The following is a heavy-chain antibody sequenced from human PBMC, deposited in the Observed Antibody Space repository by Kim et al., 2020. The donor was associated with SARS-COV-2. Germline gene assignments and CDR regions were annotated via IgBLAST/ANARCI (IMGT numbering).Heavy chain of an antibody. Sequence: GGSLRLSCAASGFTFSNAWMSWVRQAPGKGLEWVGRIKSKTDGETTDYAAPVKGRFTISRDDSKNTLYLQMNSLKTEDTAVYYCTTELWFGATYYYYGMDVWGQGTTVTVSS. V-gene: IGHV3-15*01. CDR3: TTELWFGATYYYYGMDV. CDR2: IKSKTDGETT. D-gene: IGHD3-10*01. CDR1: GFTFSNAW. J-gene: IGHJ6*02.